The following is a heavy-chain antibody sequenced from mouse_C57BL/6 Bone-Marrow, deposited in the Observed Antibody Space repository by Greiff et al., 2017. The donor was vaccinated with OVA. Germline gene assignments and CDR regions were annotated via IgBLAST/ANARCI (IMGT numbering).Heavy chain of an antibody. V-gene: IGHV5-4*01. J-gene: IGHJ3*01. CDR2: ISDGGSYT. CDR1: GFTFSSYA. Sequence: EVKLVESGGGLVKPGGSLKLSCAASGFTFSSYAMSWVRQTPEKRLEWVATISDGGSYTYYPDNVKGRFTISRDNAKNNLYLQMSHLKSEDTAMYYCARDYGYYFFAYWGQGTLVTVSA. D-gene: IGHD2-3*01. CDR3: ARDYGYYFFAY.